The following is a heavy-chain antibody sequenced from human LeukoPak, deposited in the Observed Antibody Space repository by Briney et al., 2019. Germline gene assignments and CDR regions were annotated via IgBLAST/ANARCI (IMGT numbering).Heavy chain of an antibody. J-gene: IGHJ6*02. CDR2: IRNDGSDK. D-gene: IGHD6-19*01. CDR3: ARGTPSSSGWLYYGMDV. V-gene: IGHV3-30*02. CDR1: GFTFKTYG. Sequence: GGSLRLSCETSGFTFKTYGLHWVRQPPGKGLEWVAFIRNDGSDKYYADSVKGRFTISRDNSKNTLYLQMNSLRAEDTAVYYCARGTPSSSGWLYYGMDVWGQGTTVTVSS.